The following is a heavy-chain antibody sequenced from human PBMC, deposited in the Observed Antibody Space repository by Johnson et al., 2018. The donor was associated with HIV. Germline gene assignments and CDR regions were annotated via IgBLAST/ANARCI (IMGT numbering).Heavy chain of an antibody. D-gene: IGHD3-9*01. J-gene: IGHJ3*02. CDR2: ISSSGKST. CDR1: GFIFRDYY. Sequence: GGSLRLSCAVSGFIFRDYYMSWIRQAPGTGLEWVSYISSSGKSTHYADSVKGRFTISRDNAKNSLSLQMNSLRAEDTAIYYCAREEGSDILTRGDAFDIWGQGTMVAVSS. CDR3: AREEGSDILTRGDAFDI. V-gene: IGHV3-11*04.